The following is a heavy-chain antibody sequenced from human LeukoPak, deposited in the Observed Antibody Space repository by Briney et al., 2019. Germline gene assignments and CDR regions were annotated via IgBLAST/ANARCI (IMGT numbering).Heavy chain of an antibody. J-gene: IGHJ4*02. Sequence: SGGSLRLSCAASGFTFSSCAMHWVRQAPGKGLEWVAVISYDGSSKYYADSVKGRFTISRDNPKNTLYLQMNSLRPEDTAVYYCARDTYYYASGGRGTSEYWGQGTLVTVSS. V-gene: IGHV3-30-3*01. D-gene: IGHD3-10*01. CDR2: ISYDGSSK. CDR3: ARDTYYYASGGRGTSEY. CDR1: GFTFSSCA.